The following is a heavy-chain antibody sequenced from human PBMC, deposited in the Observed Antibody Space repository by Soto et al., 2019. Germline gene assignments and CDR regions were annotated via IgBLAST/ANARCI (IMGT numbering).Heavy chain of an antibody. CDR2: INPNSGNT. CDR3: ARDIRGYSNWFDP. V-gene: IGHV1-2*02. Sequence: QVQVEQSGAEVKKPGASVKVSCKTSGYTFSDYYMHWVRQAPGQGLERMGWINPNSGNTDYAQKFRGMVTMTRDTSITTAYMELTSLRYDDTAIYYCARDIRGYSNWFDPWGQGTLVTVSS. CDR1: GYTFSDYY. J-gene: IGHJ5*02. D-gene: IGHD3-22*01.